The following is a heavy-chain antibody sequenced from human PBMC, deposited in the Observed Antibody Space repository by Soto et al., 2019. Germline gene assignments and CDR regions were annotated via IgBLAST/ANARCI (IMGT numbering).Heavy chain of an antibody. CDR3: ARDFLTGDAREAFDI. D-gene: IGHD7-27*01. CDR1: GFNFRSYS. CDR2: IDTSSSLI. Sequence: EAQLVESGGGLVQPGGSLRLSCVASGFNFRSYSLSWVRQAPGKGLEWIAYIDTSSSLIYYADSVEGRFAISRDNAKNSLSLQVDSLRDEDTALYYCARDFLTGDAREAFDIWGQGTMVTVSS. J-gene: IGHJ3*02. V-gene: IGHV3-48*02.